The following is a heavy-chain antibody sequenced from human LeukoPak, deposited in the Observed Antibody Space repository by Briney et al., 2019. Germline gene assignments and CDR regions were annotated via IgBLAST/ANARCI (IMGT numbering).Heavy chain of an antibody. Sequence: GASVKVSCKASGYTFTGYYMHWVRQAPGQGLEWMGWINPNSGGTNYAQKFQGRVTMTRDTSISTAYMELSRLRSDDTAVYYCARACGFNSGGYWHDYWGQGTLVTVSS. CDR2: INPNSGGT. CDR3: ARACGFNSGGYWHDY. V-gene: IGHV1-2*02. CDR1: GYTFTGYY. D-gene: IGHD1-26*01. J-gene: IGHJ4*02.